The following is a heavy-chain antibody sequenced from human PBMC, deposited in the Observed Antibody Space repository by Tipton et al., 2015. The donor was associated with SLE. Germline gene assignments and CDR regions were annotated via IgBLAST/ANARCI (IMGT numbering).Heavy chain of an antibody. V-gene: IGHV4-39*07. J-gene: IGHJ4*02. CDR3: AGALDTTMGPFDW. CDR1: GDSIGSSSYY. D-gene: IGHD5-18*01. Sequence: TLSLTCIVSGDSIGSSSYYGGWIRQPPGKGLEWIGSIYYSGSTYNNPSLKSRVTISVDTSKNQFSLRLNSVTAADTAVYYCAGALDTTMGPFDWWGQGTLVTVSS. CDR2: IYYSGST.